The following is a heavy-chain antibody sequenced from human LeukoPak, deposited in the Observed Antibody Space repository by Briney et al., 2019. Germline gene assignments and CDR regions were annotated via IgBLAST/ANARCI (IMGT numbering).Heavy chain of an antibody. Sequence: GGSLRLSCAASGFTFSSYGMHWVRQAPGKGLEWVAVISYDGSNKYYADSVKGRFTISRDNSKNTLYLQMNSLRAEGTAVYYCAKDEGVGVIQYYFDYWGQGTLVTVSS. CDR1: GFTFSSYG. CDR3: AKDEGVGVIQYYFDY. D-gene: IGHD3-22*01. J-gene: IGHJ4*02. CDR2: ISYDGSNK. V-gene: IGHV3-30*18.